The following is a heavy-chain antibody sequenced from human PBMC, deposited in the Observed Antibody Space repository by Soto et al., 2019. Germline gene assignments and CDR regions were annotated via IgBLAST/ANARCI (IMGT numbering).Heavy chain of an antibody. CDR2: ISGSGGST. V-gene: IGHV3-23*01. CDR1: GFTFSSYA. J-gene: IGHJ6*02. CDR3: AKDRSSRRWYPRNYYYGMDV. Sequence: GGSLRLSCAASGFTFSSYALSWVRQAPGKGLEWVAAISGSGGSTYYADSVKGRFTISRDNAKNTLYLQINSLRAEETAVYYCAKDRSSRRWYPRNYYYGMDVWGQGPTVPASS. D-gene: IGHD6-13*01.